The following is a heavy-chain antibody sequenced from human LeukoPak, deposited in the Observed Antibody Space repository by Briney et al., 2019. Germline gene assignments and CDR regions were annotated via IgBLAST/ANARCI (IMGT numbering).Heavy chain of an antibody. D-gene: IGHD1-20*01. CDR1: GGAFSIYG. Sequence: GASVKLSFKASGGAFSIYGISWVRQRPGQGLEWMGGIIPIFGTANYAQKFQGRVTITTDESTSTAYMELSSLRSEDTAVYYCASRITGTSYMDVWGKGTTVTVSS. CDR3: ASRITGTSYMDV. CDR2: IIPIFGTA. J-gene: IGHJ6*03. V-gene: IGHV1-69*05.